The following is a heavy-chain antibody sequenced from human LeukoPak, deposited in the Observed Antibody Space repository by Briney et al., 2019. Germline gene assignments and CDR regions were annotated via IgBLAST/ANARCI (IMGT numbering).Heavy chain of an antibody. V-gene: IGHV3-7*01. J-gene: IGHJ6*03. CDR2: IKQDGSEK. CDR3: ARTSTRYSSSSGKIFGPYQYYYYMDV. D-gene: IGHD6-6*01. Sequence: PGGSLRLSCAASGFTFSSDWMSWVRQAPEKGLEWVANIKQDGSEKYYVDSVKGRSTISRDNAKNSLYLQMSSLRAEDTAVYYCARTSTRYSSSSGKIFGPYQYYYYMDVWGKGTTVTVSS. CDR1: GFTFSSDW.